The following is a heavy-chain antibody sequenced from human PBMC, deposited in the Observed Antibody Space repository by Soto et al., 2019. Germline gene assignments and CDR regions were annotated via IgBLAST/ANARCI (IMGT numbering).Heavy chain of an antibody. D-gene: IGHD2-2*03. CDR1: GFTFSNAW. J-gene: IGHJ6*02. V-gene: IGHV3-15*07. Sequence: EVQLVESGGGLVKPGGSLRLSCAASGFTFSNAWMNWVRQAPGKGLEWVGRIKSKTDGGTTDYAATVKGRFTISRDDSKNTLYLQMNSLKTEDTAVYYCTTIGYCSSTSCYEYYYYGMDVWGQGTTVTVSS. CDR2: IKSKTDGGTT. CDR3: TTIGYCSSTSCYEYYYYGMDV.